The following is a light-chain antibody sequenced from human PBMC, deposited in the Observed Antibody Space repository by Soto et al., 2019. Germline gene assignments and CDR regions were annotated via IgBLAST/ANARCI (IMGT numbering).Light chain of an antibody. CDR1: ESISGW. V-gene: IGKV1-5*01. CDR2: DAS. J-gene: IGKJ1*01. Sequence: DIEMTQSPSTLSASIGDGVTITCRASESISGWLAWYQQQPGKAPKLLIYDASSLESGVPSRFSGSASGTEFTLTISSLQPDDFATYYCQQYNSLFGQGTKVDIK. CDR3: QQYNSL.